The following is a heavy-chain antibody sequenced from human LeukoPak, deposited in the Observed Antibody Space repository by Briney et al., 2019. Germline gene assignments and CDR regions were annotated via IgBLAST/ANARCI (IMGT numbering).Heavy chain of an antibody. V-gene: IGHV5-51*01. D-gene: IGHD6-13*01. CDR2: IYPGDSET. Sequence: GESLKISCKGSGYSFTSNWIGWVRQMPGKGLEWMGIIYPGDSETRYSPPFQGQVTISADRSINTAYLQWSSLKASDTAMYYCARAQAAAGNDYWGQGTLVTVSS. CDR3: ARAQAAAGNDY. CDR1: GYSFTSNW. J-gene: IGHJ4*02.